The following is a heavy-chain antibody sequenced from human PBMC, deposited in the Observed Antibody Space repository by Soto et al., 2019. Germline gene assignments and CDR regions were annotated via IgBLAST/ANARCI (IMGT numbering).Heavy chain of an antibody. Sequence: EVQLLESGGGLVQPGGSLRLSCAASGFTFSSYAMSWVRQAPGKGLEWVSAISGSGGSTYYADSVKGRFTISRDNSKNTLDLQMNSLRAEDTAVYYCATSRRRGVISCDYWGQGTLVTVSS. D-gene: IGHD3-10*01. CDR1: GFTFSSYA. J-gene: IGHJ4*02. CDR3: ATSRRRGVISCDY. CDR2: ISGSGGST. V-gene: IGHV3-23*01.